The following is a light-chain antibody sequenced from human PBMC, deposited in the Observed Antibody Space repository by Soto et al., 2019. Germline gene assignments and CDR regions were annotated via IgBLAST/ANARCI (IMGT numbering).Light chain of an antibody. CDR2: DAS. CDR3: PLRSIWPSIT. V-gene: IGKV3-11*01. Sequence: SHYISSDLAWYQHKPGQAPRLLIYDASARATGIPARFSGSGSGTDFHITYGCLVAIHVGPHFCPLRSIWPSITVRLGTRLEIK. CDR1: HYISSD. J-gene: IGKJ5*01.